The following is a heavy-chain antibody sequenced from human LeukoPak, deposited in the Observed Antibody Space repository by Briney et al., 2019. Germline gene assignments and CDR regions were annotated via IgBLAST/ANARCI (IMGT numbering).Heavy chain of an antibody. CDR3: AKDMSGIYYYYYYMDV. V-gene: IGHV3-30*18. J-gene: IGHJ6*03. D-gene: IGHD6-13*01. Sequence: GRSLRLSCAVSGFSFSNYAIHWVRQAPGKGLEWVAVITHDGNNKYFIDSVKGRFTISRDNSKNTLYLQMNSLRAEDTAVYYCAKDMSGIYYYYYYMDVCGKGTTVTISS. CDR1: GFSFSNYA. CDR2: ITHDGNNK.